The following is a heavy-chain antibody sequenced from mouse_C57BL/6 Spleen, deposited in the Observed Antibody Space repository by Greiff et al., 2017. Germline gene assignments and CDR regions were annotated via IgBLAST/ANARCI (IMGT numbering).Heavy chain of an antibody. CDR2: INPSNGGT. V-gene: IGHV1-53*01. CDR3: ARGEYYGSSPFDY. Sequence: VKLQQPGTELVKPGASVKLSCKASGYTFTSYWMHWVKQRPGQGLEWIGNINPSNGGTNYNEKFKSKATLTVDKSSSTAYMQLSSLTSEDSAVYYCARGEYYGSSPFDYWGQGTTLTVSS. CDR1: GYTFTSYW. J-gene: IGHJ2*01. D-gene: IGHD1-1*01.